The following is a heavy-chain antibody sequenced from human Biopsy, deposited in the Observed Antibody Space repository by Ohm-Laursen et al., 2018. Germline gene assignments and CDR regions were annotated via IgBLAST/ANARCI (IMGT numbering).Heavy chain of an antibody. V-gene: IGHV3-11*01. J-gene: IGHJ4*02. CDR3: ARRRPIDY. CDR2: ISAAGPAM. Sequence: SLRLSCAASGFTFSDFYMSWIRQAPGKGLEWISYISAAGPAMFYADSVRGRFTISRDNANNLLYLQMDSLRAEDTAVYYCARRRPIDYWGQGILVNVSS. CDR1: GFTFSDFY.